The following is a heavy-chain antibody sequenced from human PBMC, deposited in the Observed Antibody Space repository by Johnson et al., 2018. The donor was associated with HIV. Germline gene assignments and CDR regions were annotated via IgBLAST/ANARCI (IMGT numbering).Heavy chain of an antibody. CDR1: GFTFSSYD. CDR2: IGTAGDT. Sequence: VQLVESGGGLVQPGGSLRLSYAASGFTFSSYDMHWVRQATGKGLEWVSAIGTAGDTYYPDSVQGRFTISRDNSKNTLYLQMNSLRAEDTAVYYCASPRAVAGGGAFDIWGQGTMVTVSS. D-gene: IGHD6-19*01. J-gene: IGHJ3*02. V-gene: IGHV3-13*01. CDR3: ASPRAVAGGGAFDI.